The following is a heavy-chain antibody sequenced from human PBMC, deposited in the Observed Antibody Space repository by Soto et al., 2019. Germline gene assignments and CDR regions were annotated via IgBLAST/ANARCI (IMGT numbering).Heavy chain of an antibody. J-gene: IGHJ3*01. CDR1: GFILSTYS. V-gene: IGHV3-48*01. CDR2: ISTTSSPT. D-gene: IGHD4-17*01. Sequence: EVQLVESGGGLVQPGGSLRLSCAASGFILSTYSMNWVRQAPGKGLEWVSYISTTSSPTYYADSVKGRFTISRDSAKNSLNLQRNSLRAEDTAMYYCARHDYGRVWGQGTMVIVSS. CDR3: ARHDYGRV.